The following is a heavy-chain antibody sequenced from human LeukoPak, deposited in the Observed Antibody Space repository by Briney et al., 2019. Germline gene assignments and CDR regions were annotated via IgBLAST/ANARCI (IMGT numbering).Heavy chain of an antibody. CDR3: ARAHSNSWYFDY. V-gene: IGHV4-59*01. D-gene: IGHD6-13*01. Sequence: SETLSLTCTVSGGSISGYYWSWLRQPPGKGLEWIGYISYTGSPNYNPFLKSRVTISVDTSKSQFSLKLNSVTAADTAVYYCARAHSNSWYFDYWGQGTLVTVSS. J-gene: IGHJ4*02. CDR1: GGSISGYY. CDR2: ISYTGSP.